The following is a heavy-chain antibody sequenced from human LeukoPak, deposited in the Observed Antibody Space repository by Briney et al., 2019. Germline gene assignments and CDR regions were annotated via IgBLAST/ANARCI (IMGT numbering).Heavy chain of an antibody. D-gene: IGHD4-17*01. J-gene: IGHJ3*02. Sequence: PSETLSLTCAVYGGSFSRYYWSWIRQPPGQGLQWIREINHSGSTNYNPSLKSRVTISVDTSKNQFSLKLTSVTAADTAVYYCARPSTVTLGHAFDIWGQGTMVTVSS. CDR1: GGSFSRYY. V-gene: IGHV4-34*01. CDR3: ARPSTVTLGHAFDI. CDR2: INHSGST.